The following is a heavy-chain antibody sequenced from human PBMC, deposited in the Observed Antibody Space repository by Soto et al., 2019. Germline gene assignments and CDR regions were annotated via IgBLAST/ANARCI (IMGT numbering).Heavy chain of an antibody. CDR1: GGSINTGGCY. D-gene: IGHD2-21*01. V-gene: IGHV4-31*03. Sequence: TLSLTCSVSGGSINTGGCYWSCIRHHPVKGLEWIGYIYYTGTTSYNPSLESRLTVSLDTSKNHFSLKLTSVTAADTAVYYCAREAVRGKDSEAFDIWGQGTLVTVSS. CDR3: AREAVRGKDSEAFDI. J-gene: IGHJ3*02. CDR2: IYYTGTT.